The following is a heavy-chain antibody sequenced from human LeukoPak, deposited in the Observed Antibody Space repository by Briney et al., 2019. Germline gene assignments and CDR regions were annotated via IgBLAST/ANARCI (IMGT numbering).Heavy chain of an antibody. V-gene: IGHV3-30*18. Sequence: GGSLRLSCAASGFTFSSYAMHWVRQAPGKGLEWVAVISYDGSNKYYADSVKGRFTISRDNSRNTLHLQMNSLRAEDTAVYSCAKASLRYFDWFSDYWGQGTLVTVSS. CDR1: GFTFSSYA. CDR2: ISYDGSNK. CDR3: AKASLRYFDWFSDY. D-gene: IGHD3-9*01. J-gene: IGHJ4*02.